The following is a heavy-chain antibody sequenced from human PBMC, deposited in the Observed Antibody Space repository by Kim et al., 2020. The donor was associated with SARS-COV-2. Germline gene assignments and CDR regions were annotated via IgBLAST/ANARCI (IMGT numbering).Heavy chain of an antibody. D-gene: IGHD5-12*01. J-gene: IGHJ6*02. CDR1: GGSISSSSYY. CDR3: AGEMATIRGYYYGMDV. V-gene: IGHV4-39*02. CDR2: IYYSGST. Sequence: SETLSLTCTVSGGSISSSSYYWGWIRQPPGKGLEWIGSIYYSGSTYYNPSLKSRVTISVDTSKNQFSLKLSSVTAADTAVYYCAGEMATIRGYYYGMDVWRQGTTVTVSS.